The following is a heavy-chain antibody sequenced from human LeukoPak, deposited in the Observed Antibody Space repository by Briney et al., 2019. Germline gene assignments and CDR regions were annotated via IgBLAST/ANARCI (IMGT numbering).Heavy chain of an antibody. CDR2: INHSEST. V-gene: IGHV4-34*01. J-gene: IGHJ4*02. CDR1: GGSFSGYY. CDR3: ATNWNLDY. Sequence: SETLSLTCAVYGGSFSGYYWSWIRQPPGKGLEWIGDINHSESTNYNPSLKSRVTISVDTSKNQFSLKLTSVTAADTAVYYCATNWNLDYWGQGTLVTVSS. D-gene: IGHD1-1*01.